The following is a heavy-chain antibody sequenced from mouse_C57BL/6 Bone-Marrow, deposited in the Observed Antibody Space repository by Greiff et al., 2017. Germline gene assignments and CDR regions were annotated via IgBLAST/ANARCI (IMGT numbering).Heavy chain of an antibody. D-gene: IGHD1-1*01. CDR3: ARQGDYGGAMDY. CDR1: EYEFPSHD. V-gene: IGHV5-2*01. CDR2: INSDGGST. Sequence: EVNVVESGGGLVQPGESLKLSCESNEYEFPSHDMSWVRKTPEKRLELVAAINSDGGSTYYPDTMERRFIISRDNTKKTLYLQMSSLRSEDTALYYCARQGDYGGAMDYWGQGTSVTVSS. J-gene: IGHJ4*01.